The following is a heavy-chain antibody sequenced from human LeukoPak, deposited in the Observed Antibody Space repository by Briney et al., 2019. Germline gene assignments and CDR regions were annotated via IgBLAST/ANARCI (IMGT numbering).Heavy chain of an antibody. CDR3: ARDLGGVVVPAAPRDSYYYYYYMDV. D-gene: IGHD2-2*01. CDR2: IYYSGST. Sequence: SETLSLTCTVSGGSISSYYWSWIRQPPGKGLEWIGYIYYSGSTNYNPSLKSRVTISVDTSKNQFSLKLSSVTAADTAVYYCARDLGGVVVPAAPRDSYYYYYYMDVWAKGTTVTVSS. CDR1: GGSISSYY. J-gene: IGHJ6*03. V-gene: IGHV4-59*01.